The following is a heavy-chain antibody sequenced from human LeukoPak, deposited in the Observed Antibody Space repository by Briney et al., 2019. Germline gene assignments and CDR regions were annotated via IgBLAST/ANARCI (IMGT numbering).Heavy chain of an antibody. CDR3: ARDPLSYGDLGVLFDY. J-gene: IGHJ4*02. Sequence: GGSLRLSCAASGFTFSSYGMHWVRQAPGKGLEWVAVIWYDGSNKYYADSVKGRFTISRDNSKNTLYLQMNSLRAEDTAVYYCARDPLSYGDLGVLFDYWGQGTLVTVSS. CDR1: GFTFSSYG. D-gene: IGHD4-17*01. V-gene: IGHV3-33*01. CDR2: IWYDGSNK.